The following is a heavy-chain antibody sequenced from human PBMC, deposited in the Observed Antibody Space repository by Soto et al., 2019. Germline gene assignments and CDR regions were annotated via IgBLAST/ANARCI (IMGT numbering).Heavy chain of an antibody. CDR2: INPSDGST. D-gene: IGHD5-18*01. V-gene: IGHV1-46*01. Sequence: GAPVEVSCKASGFTVTSYYIHWVRQAPGEGPEWMGLINPSDGSTTYAQKFQGRVTMTSDTSTSTLYMELSSLRSEDTAVYYCARPNRGYSYGTFDYCGQRTLVTVSS. J-gene: IGHJ4*02. CDR1: GFTVTSYY. CDR3: ARPNRGYSYGTFDY.